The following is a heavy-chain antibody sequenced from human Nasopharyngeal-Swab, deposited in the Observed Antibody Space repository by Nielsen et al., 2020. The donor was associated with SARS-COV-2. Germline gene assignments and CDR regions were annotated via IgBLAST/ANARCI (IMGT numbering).Heavy chain of an antibody. Sequence: LETLSLTCTVSGGSVSSGSYYWSWIRQPPGKGLEWIGYIYYSGSTNYNPSLKSRVTISVDTSKNQFSLKLSSVTAADTAVYYCARKVRRYNWNSTPSYFDYWGQGTLVTVSS. CDR2: IYYSGST. CDR1: GGSVSSGSYY. J-gene: IGHJ4*02. D-gene: IGHD1-7*01. V-gene: IGHV4-61*01. CDR3: ARKVRRYNWNSTPSYFDY.